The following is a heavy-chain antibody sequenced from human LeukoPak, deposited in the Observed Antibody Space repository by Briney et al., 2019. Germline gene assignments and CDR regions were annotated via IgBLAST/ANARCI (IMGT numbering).Heavy chain of an antibody. CDR1: GYTFTSYG. J-gene: IGHJ4*02. D-gene: IGHD2-2*01. CDR2: MNPNTGDK. CDR3: ARVKGTSPLY. Sequence: ASVKVSCKASGYTFTSYGISWVRQATGQGLEWMGWMNPNTGDKGYAQKFQGRVTMTRDTSISTAYMELSSLRSEDTAVYYCARVKGTSPLYWGQGTLVTVSS. V-gene: IGHV1-8*02.